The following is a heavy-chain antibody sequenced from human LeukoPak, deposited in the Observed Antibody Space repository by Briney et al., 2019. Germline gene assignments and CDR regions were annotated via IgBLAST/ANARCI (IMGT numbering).Heavy chain of an antibody. Sequence: ASVKVSCKASGYTFTGYYMHWVRQAPGQGLEWMGWINPNSGGTNYAQKFQGRVTMTRDTSISTAYMELSRLRSDDTAVYYCARDAPLVKGGYDYRGYFDYWGQGTLVTVSS. CDR3: ARDAPLVKGGYDYRGYFDY. CDR2: INPNSGGT. D-gene: IGHD5-12*01. V-gene: IGHV1-2*02. CDR1: GYTFTGYY. J-gene: IGHJ4*02.